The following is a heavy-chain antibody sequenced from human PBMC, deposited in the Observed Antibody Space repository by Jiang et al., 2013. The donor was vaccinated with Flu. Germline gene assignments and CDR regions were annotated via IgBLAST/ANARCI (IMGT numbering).Heavy chain of an antibody. CDR3: ARHGYYYDSSGYSSY. J-gene: IGHJ4*02. Sequence: ISCKGSGYNFYQLLDQLGAPDARERPGVDGRIDPSDSYTNYSPSFQGHVTISSDKSIRTVYLQWSSLKASDTAIYYCARHGYYYDSSGYSSYWGQGTLVTVSS. V-gene: IGHV5-10-1*01. D-gene: IGHD3-22*01. CDR1: GYNFYQLL. CDR2: IDPSDSYT.